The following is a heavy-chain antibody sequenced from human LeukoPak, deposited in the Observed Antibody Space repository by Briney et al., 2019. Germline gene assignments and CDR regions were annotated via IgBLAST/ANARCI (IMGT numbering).Heavy chain of an antibody. CDR2: INPNSGGT. CDR1: GYTFTVYY. V-gene: IGHV1-2*02. Sequence: AASVKVSCKASGYTFTVYYMHWVRQAPGQGVGWMGWINPNSGGTNYAQKFQGRVTMTRDTSISTAYMELSGLRSDDTAVYYCARDLVESATGDLYGMDVWGQGTTVTVSS. J-gene: IGHJ6*02. CDR3: ARDLVESATGDLYGMDV. D-gene: IGHD7-27*01.